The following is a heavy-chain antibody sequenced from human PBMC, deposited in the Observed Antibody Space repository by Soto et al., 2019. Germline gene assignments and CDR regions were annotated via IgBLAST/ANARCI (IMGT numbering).Heavy chain of an antibody. J-gene: IGHJ6*02. CDR2: INPSGGST. Sequence: ASVKVACKSSGYTFTSHYMHWVRQAPGQGLEWMGIINPSGGSTSYAQKFQGRVTMTRDTSTSTVYMELSSLRSEDTAGYYCASNDMVRGVSFSTYYYYRLGVSGPELTVPVAS. V-gene: IGHV1-46*01. CDR1: GYTFTSHY. D-gene: IGHD3-10*01. CDR3: ASNDMVRGVSFSTYYYYRLGV.